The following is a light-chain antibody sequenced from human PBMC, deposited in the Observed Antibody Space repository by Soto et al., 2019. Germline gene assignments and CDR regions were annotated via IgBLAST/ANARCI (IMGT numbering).Light chain of an antibody. J-gene: IGKJ2*01. CDR2: GAS. Sequence: EIVMTQSPATLSASPGERATLSCTASQSVSSNLAWYQQKPGQAPRLLIYGASTRATGIPARFSGSGSGTEFTLTISSLGSEDFAVYYFQEYNNWPPMNTFGQGAKLEIK. CDR3: QEYNNWPPMNT. CDR1: QSVSSN. V-gene: IGKV3-15*01.